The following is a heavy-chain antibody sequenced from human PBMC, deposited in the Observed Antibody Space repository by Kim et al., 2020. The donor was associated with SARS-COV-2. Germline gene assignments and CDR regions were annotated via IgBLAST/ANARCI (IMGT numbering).Heavy chain of an antibody. CDR1: GFDFNTHT. J-gene: IGHJ4*02. D-gene: IGHD6-19*01. V-gene: IGHV3-23*01. CDR3: AKPDEGSIAVAVPYEY. Sequence: GGSLRLSCATSGFDFNTHTMTWIRQAPGKGLEWVSGIDRGDNTYYADSVKGRFTISRDNSRNTLFLQMNGLRAEDTAIYYCAKPDEGSIAVAVPYEYWGQGVLVTVSS. CDR2: IDRGDNT.